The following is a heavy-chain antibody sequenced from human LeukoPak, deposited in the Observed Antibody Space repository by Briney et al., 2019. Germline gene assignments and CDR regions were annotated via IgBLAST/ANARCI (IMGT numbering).Heavy chain of an antibody. CDR2: INNDGSSA. CDR3: ARRGTGRGMDV. J-gene: IGHJ6*02. D-gene: IGHD1-1*01. Sequence: RGSLRLSCAASGFTFNNYWIHWVRQVPGKGLVWVSRINNDGSSASYVDSVKGRFTISRDNAKNTLFLQMNSLRAEDTALYYCARRGTGRGMDVWGQGTTVSVSS. CDR1: GFTFNNYW. V-gene: IGHV3-74*01.